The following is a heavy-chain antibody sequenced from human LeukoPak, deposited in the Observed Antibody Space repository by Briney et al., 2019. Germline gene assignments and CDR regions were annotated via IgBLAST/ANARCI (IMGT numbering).Heavy chain of an antibody. CDR1: GGSISSYY. Sequence: SETLSLTCTVSGGSISSYYWSWIRHRPGEGVEGIWDIYYSGSTNYNPSLKSRVTISVDTSKNHFSLKLSSVTAADTAVYYCARGLLDDLPYYDFWSGYYDYYYYYMDVWGKGTTVTVSS. V-gene: IGHV4-59*01. J-gene: IGHJ6*03. CDR3: ARGLLDDLPYYDFWSGYYDYYYYYMDV. D-gene: IGHD3-3*01. CDR2: IYYSGST.